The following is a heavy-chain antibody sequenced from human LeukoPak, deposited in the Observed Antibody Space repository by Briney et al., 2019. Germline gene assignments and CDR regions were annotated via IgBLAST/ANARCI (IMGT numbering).Heavy chain of an antibody. CDR1: GFALSSHW. D-gene: IGHD2-15*01. CDR2: VNRDGSET. V-gene: IGHV3-7*03. Sequence: PGGSLRLSCAASGFALSSHWMTWVRQVPGRGPEWVANVNRDGSETYYLDSVKGRFTISKDNAKNSLYLQMNSLRAEDTALYHCAREDGYCSGGNCYSYFNSWGQGTLVTVSS. CDR3: AREDGYCSGGNCYSYFNS. J-gene: IGHJ4*02.